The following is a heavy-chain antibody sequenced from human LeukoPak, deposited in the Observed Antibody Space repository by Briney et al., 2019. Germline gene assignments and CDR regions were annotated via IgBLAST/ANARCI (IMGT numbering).Heavy chain of an antibody. CDR1: GFIFSNYW. CDR3: ARDRWYSSGWYSDY. V-gene: IGHV3-7*03. J-gene: IGHJ4*02. D-gene: IGHD6-19*01. Sequence: GGSLRLSCAASGFIFSNYWMNWVRQAPGKGLEWVANIKQDGSEKYYVDSVKGRFTISRDNAKNSLYLQMNSLRAEDTAVYYCARDRWYSSGWYSDYWGQGILVTVSS. CDR2: IKQDGSEK.